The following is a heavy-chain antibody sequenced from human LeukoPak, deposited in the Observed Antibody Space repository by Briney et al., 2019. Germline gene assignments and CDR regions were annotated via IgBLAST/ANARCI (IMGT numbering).Heavy chain of an antibody. D-gene: IGHD3-22*01. J-gene: IGHJ3*01. Sequence: PGGSLRLSCAASGFTFNSYAMSWVRQAPGKGLEWVSTITGSGDSTYSADSVKGRFTISRDNSKNTLYLQMNSLRAEDTAVYYCAKSSSGFLDVFDLWGQGTMVTVSS. CDR1: GFTFNSYA. V-gene: IGHV3-23*01. CDR3: AKSSSGFLDVFDL. CDR2: ITGSGDST.